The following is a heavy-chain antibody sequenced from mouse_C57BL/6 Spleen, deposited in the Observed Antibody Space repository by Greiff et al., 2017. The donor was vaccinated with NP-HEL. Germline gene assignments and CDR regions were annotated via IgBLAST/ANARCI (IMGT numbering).Heavy chain of an antibody. CDR2: ISSGGSYT. Sequence: EVMLVESGGDLVKPGGSLKLSCAASGFTFSSYGMSWVRQTPDKRLEWVATISSGGSYTYYPDSVKGRFTISRDTSKNTLYLQMSSLKSEDTAMYYCASRITARIFDVWGTGTTVTVSS. CDR3: ASRITARIFDV. J-gene: IGHJ1*03. CDR1: GFTFSSYG. D-gene: IGHD1-1*01. V-gene: IGHV5-6*02.